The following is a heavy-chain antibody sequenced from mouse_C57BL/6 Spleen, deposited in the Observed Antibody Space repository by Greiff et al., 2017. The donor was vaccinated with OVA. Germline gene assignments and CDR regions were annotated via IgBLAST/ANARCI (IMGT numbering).Heavy chain of an antibody. CDR3: ARKGIYDGYPFFDY. CDR1: GFTFSDYG. D-gene: IGHD2-3*01. Sequence: EVQRVESGGGLVKPGGSLKLSCAASGFTFSDYGMHWVRQAPEKGLEWVAYISSGSSTIYYADTVKGRFTISRDNAKNTLFLQMTRLRSEDTAMYYCARKGIYDGYPFFDYWGQGTTLTVSS. CDR2: ISSGSSTI. V-gene: IGHV5-17*01. J-gene: IGHJ2*01.